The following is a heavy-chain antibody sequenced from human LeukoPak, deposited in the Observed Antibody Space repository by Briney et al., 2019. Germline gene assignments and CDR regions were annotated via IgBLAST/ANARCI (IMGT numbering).Heavy chain of an antibody. CDR3: ARGLSSSSGFGY. CDR1: GGSISSDY. V-gene: IGHV4-59*01. CDR2: IYYSGST. J-gene: IGHJ4*02. Sequence: SETLSLTCTVSGGSISSDYWSWIRQPPGKGLEWIGYIYYSGSTNYNPSLKSRVTISVDTSKNQFSLKLSSVTAADTAVYYCARGLSSSSGFGYWGQGTLVTVSS. D-gene: IGHD6-6*01.